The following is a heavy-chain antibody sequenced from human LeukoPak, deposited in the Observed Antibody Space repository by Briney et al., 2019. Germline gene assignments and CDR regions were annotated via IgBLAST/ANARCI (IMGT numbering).Heavy chain of an antibody. CDR2: IYPGDSDT. CDR1: GYSFTSYW. V-gene: IGHV5-51*01. J-gene: IGHJ6*02. Sequence: RGESLKISCKGSGYSFTSYWIGWVRQMPGKGLEWMGIIYPGDSDTEYSPSFQGQVTISADKSINTAYLQWSSLNASDTAMYYCARQERQARYYYYYGMDVWGQGTTVTVSS. D-gene: IGHD5-24*01. CDR3: ARQERQARYYYYYGMDV.